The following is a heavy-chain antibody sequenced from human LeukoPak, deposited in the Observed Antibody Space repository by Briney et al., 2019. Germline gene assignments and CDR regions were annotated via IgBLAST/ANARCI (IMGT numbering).Heavy chain of an antibody. D-gene: IGHD3-10*01. Sequence: SVKVSCKASGGTFSSYAISWVRQAPGQGLEWMGRIIPILGIANYAQKFQGRVTITADKSTSTAYMELRSLRSDDTAVYYCARVSLWFGELLGYWGQGTLVTVSS. CDR2: IIPILGIA. J-gene: IGHJ4*02. V-gene: IGHV1-69*04. CDR1: GGTFSSYA. CDR3: ARVSLWFGELLGY.